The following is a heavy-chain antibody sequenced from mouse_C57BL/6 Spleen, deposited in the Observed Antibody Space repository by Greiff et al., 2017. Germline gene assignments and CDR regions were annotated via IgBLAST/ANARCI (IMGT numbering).Heavy chain of an antibody. D-gene: IGHD1-1*01. CDR1: GYTFTSYW. J-gene: IGHJ1*03. CDR3: VREGALYYGSSYWYFDV. CDR2: IYPGSGST. Sequence: QVQLQQPGAELVKPGASVKMSCKASGYTFTSYWITWVKQRPGQGLEWIGDIYPGSGSTNYNEKFKSKATMTVDTSSSTAYMQLSSLTSEDAAVYYCVREGALYYGSSYWYFDVWGTGTPVTVSS. V-gene: IGHV1-55*01.